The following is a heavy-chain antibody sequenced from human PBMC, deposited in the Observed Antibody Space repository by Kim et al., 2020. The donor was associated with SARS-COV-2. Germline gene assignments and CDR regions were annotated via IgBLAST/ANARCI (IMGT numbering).Heavy chain of an antibody. CDR2: IKEDGSVK. CDR3: ARDVVLSVTSSLDY. D-gene: IGHD2-15*01. V-gene: IGHV3-7*03. J-gene: IGHJ4*02. CDR1: DFTFSTYW. Sequence: GGSLRLSCAASDFTFSTYWMSWVRQAPGKGLEWVADIKEDGSVKQYVGSVKGRFTISRDNAKNLLYLQMNSLRADDMAVYYCARDVVLSVTSSLDYWGLGTLVTVSS.